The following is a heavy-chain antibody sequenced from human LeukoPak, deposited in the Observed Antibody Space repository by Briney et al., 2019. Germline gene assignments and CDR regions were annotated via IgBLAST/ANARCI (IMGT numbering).Heavy chain of an antibody. CDR3: AGGPVGVVAATPYFDP. D-gene: IGHD2-15*01. CDR1: GGSISGRSYY. Sequence: SETLSLTCSVSGGSISGRSYYWGWIRQPPGKGLEWIGSFYYTGITYFNPSLKGRVTVSVDTSRKHFSLKLTSATAADTAVYSWAGGPVGVVAATPYFDPGAQGTLVTVS. V-gene: IGHV4-39*07. J-gene: IGHJ4*02. CDR2: FYYTGIT.